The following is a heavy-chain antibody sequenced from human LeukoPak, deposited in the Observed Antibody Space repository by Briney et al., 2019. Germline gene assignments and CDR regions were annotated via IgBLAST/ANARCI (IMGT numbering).Heavy chain of an antibody. CDR1: GFTFSDYY. J-gene: IGHJ4*02. CDR3: ARDLYYYDSSGYPPGY. D-gene: IGHD3-22*01. CDR2: ISSSGSTI. V-gene: IGHV3-11*01. Sequence: AGGSLRLSCAASGFTFSDYYMSWIRQAPGKGLEWVSYISSSGSTIYYADSVKGRFTISRDNAKNSLYLQMNSLRAEDTAVYYCARDLYYYDSSGYPPGYWGQGTLVTVSS.